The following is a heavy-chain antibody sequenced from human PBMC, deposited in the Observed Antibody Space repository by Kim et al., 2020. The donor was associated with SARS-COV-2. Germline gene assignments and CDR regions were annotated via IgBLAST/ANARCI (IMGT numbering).Heavy chain of an antibody. CDR3: AGLAGKVYGSGSNTLSGGAFDI. CDR1: GGSFSGYY. CDR2: INHSGST. V-gene: IGHV4-34*01. J-gene: IGHJ3*02. D-gene: IGHD3-10*01. Sequence: SETLSLTCAVYGGSFSGYYWSWIRQPPGKGLEWIGEINHSGSTNYNPSLKSRVTISVDTSKNQFSLKLSSVTAADTAVYYCAGLAGKVYGSGSNTLSGGAFDIWGQGTMVTVSS.